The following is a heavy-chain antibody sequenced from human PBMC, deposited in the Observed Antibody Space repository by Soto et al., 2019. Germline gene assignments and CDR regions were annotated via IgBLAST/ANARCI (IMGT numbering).Heavy chain of an antibody. CDR3: AKGRRFPDLLL. Sequence: GSLRLSCAASGFTFSSYALSWVRQAPGKGLEWVSAISGSGGSTYYADSVKGRFTISRDNSKNTLYLQMNSLRAEDTAVYYCAKGRRFPDLLLWAQGTLVPGSS. CDR1: GFTFSSYA. D-gene: IGHD2-15*01. J-gene: IGHJ1*01. V-gene: IGHV3-23*01. CDR2: ISGSGGST.